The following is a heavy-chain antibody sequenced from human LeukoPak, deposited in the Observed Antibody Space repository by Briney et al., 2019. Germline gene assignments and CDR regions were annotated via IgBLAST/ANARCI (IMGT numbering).Heavy chain of an antibody. V-gene: IGHV3-53*01. CDR3: ARWHYP. CDR2: IFSGGGA. CDR1: GFGVSDNF. Sequence: PGGSLRLSCAVSGFGVSDNFMSWVRQAPGMGLEWVSVIFSGGGAFYADSVRGRFTVFRDNSKNTLYLQMNSLRAEDTAIYYCARWHYPWGQGTPVTVSS. D-gene: IGHD3-10*01. J-gene: IGHJ5*02.